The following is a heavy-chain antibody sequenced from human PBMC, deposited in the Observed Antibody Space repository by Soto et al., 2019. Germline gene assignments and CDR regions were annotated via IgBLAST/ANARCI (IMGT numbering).Heavy chain of an antibody. CDR1: GFPFRDHA. CDR3: ASLFLYSSGWEGDSLDI. D-gene: IGHD6-19*01. CDR2: ISGSAFSGST. J-gene: IGHJ3*02. Sequence: PGVSLSLSCGASGFPFRDHAMSWVRQAPGTRLEWVSAISGSAFSGSTHYADSVKGRFTISRDNSKKTLYLQMNSLRAEDTAVYYCASLFLYSSGWEGDSLDIWGQGTM. V-gene: IGHV3-23*01.